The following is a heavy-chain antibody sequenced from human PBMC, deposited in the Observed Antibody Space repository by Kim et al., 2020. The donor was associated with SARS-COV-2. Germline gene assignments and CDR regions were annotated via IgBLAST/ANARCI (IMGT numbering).Heavy chain of an antibody. J-gene: IGHJ3*02. D-gene: IGHD3-22*01. CDR3: ARDTGSGYYLLDAFDI. V-gene: IGHV3-30*04. CDR1: GFTFSSYA. CDR2: ISYDGSNK. Sequence: GGSLRLSCAASGFTFSSYAMHWVRQAPGKGLEWVAVISYDGSNKYYVDSVKGRFTISRDNSKNTLYLQMNSLRAEDTAVYYCARDTGSGYYLLDAFDIWGQGTMVTVSS.